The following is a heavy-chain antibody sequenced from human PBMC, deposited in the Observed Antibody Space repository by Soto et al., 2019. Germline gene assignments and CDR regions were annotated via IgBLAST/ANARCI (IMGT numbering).Heavy chain of an antibody. CDR1: GGSISSSSSY. CDR3: ARDFGKGAYFDY. V-gene: IGHV4-39*02. Sequence: QVQLQESGPGLVKPSETLSLTCTVSGGSISSSSSYWGWIRQPPGKGLEWIGSIYYSGSTYDNPSLKSRVTISVDTSKNQFSLKVNSVTAADTAVYYCARDFGKGAYFDYWGQGTLVTVSS. D-gene: IGHD2-15*01. CDR2: IYYSGST. J-gene: IGHJ4*02.